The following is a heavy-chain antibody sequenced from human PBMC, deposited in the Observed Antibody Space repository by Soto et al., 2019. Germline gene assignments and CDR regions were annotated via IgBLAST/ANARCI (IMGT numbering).Heavy chain of an antibody. CDR2: ITSSGTYI. V-gene: IGHV3-21*01. CDR3: VRGGSYGVLELYFDQ. CDR1: GFTFSSYS. J-gene: IGHJ4*02. D-gene: IGHD4-17*01. Sequence: GGSLRLSCAASGFTFSSYSMNWVRQAPGKGLEWVSSITSSGTYIYYTDSVKGRFTISRDNAKNSLYVQMNSLRAEDTAIYYCVRGGSYGVLELYFDQWGQGTLVTVSS.